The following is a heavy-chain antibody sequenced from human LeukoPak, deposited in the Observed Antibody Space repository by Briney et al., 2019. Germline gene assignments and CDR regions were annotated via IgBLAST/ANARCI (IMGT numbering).Heavy chain of an antibody. CDR2: MNPNSGNT. D-gene: IGHD6-6*01. Sequence: ASVKVSCKASGYTFNIYGINWVRQAPGQGLEWMGWMNPNSGNTGYAQKFQGRVTITRNTSISTAYMELSSLRSEDTAVYYCARVPRRTVGSSSDFDYWGQGTLVTVSS. CDR3: ARVPRRTVGSSSDFDY. J-gene: IGHJ4*02. CDR1: GYTFNIYG. V-gene: IGHV1-8*03.